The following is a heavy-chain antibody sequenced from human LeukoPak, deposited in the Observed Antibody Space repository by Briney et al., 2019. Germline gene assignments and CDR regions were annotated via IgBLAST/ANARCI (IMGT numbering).Heavy chain of an antibody. CDR1: GYTFTSYG. V-gene: IGHV1-18*01. CDR3: ARDLASSGYYSLPDY. D-gene: IGHD3-22*01. CDR2: ISAYNGNT. Sequence: ASVKVSCKASGYTFTSYGISWVRQAPGQGLEWMGWISAYNGNTNYAQKFQGRVTITADKSTSTAYMELSSLRSEDTAVYYCARDLASSGYYSLPDYWGQGTLVTVSS. J-gene: IGHJ4*02.